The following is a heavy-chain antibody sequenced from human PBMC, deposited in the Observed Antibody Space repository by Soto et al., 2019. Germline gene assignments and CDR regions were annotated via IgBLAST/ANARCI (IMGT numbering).Heavy chain of an antibody. CDR3: ARHRAPGSWSYFDY. V-gene: IGHV4-59*08. D-gene: IGHD6-19*01. CDR2: IYYSGST. Sequence: PSETLSLTCIVSGGSMSSHYWSWIRQPPGKGLEWIGYIYYSGSTSYNPSLKSRVSISVDTSKNQFSLKLSSVTAADTAVYFCARHRAPGSWSYFDYWGQGTLVTVSS. J-gene: IGHJ4*02. CDR1: GGSMSSHY.